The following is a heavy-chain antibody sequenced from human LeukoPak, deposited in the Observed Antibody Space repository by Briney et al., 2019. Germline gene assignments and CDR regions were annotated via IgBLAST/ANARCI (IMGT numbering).Heavy chain of an antibody. CDR1: GGSISSGGYY. CDR3: ARGGGSYAY. CDR2: IYTSGST. D-gene: IGHD1-26*01. V-gene: IGHV4-61*02. Sequence: SQTLSLTCTVSGGSISSGGYYWSWIRQPPGKGLEWIGRIYTSGSTNYNPSLKSRVTISVDTSKNQFSLKLSSVTAADTAVYYCARGGGSYAYWGQGTLVTVSS. J-gene: IGHJ4*02.